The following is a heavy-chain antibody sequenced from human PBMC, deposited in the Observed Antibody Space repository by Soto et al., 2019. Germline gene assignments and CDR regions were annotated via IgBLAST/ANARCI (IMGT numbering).Heavy chain of an antibody. CDR3: SRSPEVGVRGAY. CDR1: GFPFSAYN. V-gene: IGHV3-21*01. CDR2: ITVGSSHI. Sequence: PGGSVRLSCTGSGFPFSAYNINWVRQAPGKGLEWVSSITVGSSHIYQPNSMKGRFTISRDDAKNSVYLQIDSLRDEDTALYYCSRSPEVGVRGAYWGQGTLVTVSS. J-gene: IGHJ4*02. D-gene: IGHD3-16*01.